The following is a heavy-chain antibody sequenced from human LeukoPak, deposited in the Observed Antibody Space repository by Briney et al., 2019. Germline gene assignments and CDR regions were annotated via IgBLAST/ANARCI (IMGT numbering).Heavy chain of an antibody. D-gene: IGHD2-21*02. CDR2: IKSDGSST. V-gene: IGHV3-74*01. CDR3: SRDSLSSCGGDCYSGLDV. Sequence: GGSLRLSCAASGFTFSNYWMHWVRQAPGEALMWVSRIKSDGSSTTYADSVKGRFTISRDNAKNTLYLQMNSLRAEDTAVYYCSRDSLSSCGGDCYSGLDVWGQGTTVTVSS. CDR1: GFTFSNYW. J-gene: IGHJ6*02.